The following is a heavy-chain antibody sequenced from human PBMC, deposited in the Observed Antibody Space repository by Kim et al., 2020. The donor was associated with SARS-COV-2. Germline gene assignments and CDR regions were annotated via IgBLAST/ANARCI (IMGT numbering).Heavy chain of an antibody. Sequence: GGSLRLSCAASGFTFSNAWMSWVRQAPGKGLEWVGRIKSKTDGGTTDYAAPVKGRFTISRDDSKNTLYLQMNSLKTEDTAVYYCTTVVVVPAARRELYYYYYYGMDVWGQGTTVTVSS. CDR1: GFTFSNAW. D-gene: IGHD2-2*01. J-gene: IGHJ6*02. CDR2: IKSKTDGGTT. CDR3: TTVVVVPAARRELYYYYYYGMDV. V-gene: IGHV3-15*01.